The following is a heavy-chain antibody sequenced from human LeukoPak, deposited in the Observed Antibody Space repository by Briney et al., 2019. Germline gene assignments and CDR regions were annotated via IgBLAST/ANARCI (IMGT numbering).Heavy chain of an antibody. CDR3: ARDGGSGWRGTVRF. Sequence: GGSLRLSCAASGFTFSSYGMHWVRQAPGKGLEWVAVTAFNGSNNDYVTSYANSVKGRFTISRDNSKNTLYLQMSSLRAEDTAVYYCARDGGSGWRGTVRFWGQGTMLIVSS. J-gene: IGHJ3*01. D-gene: IGHD6-19*01. CDR1: GFTFSSYG. V-gene: IGHV3-30*03. CDR2: TAFNGSNNDYVT.